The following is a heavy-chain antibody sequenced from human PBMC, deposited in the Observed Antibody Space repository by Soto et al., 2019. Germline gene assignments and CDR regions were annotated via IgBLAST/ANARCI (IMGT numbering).Heavy chain of an antibody. CDR2: IYYSGSI. CDR1: GGSISSGGYY. D-gene: IGHD1-26*01. J-gene: IGHJ4*02. Sequence: PSETLSLTCTVSGGSISSGGYYWSWIRQHPGKGLEWIGYIYYSGSIYYNPSLKSRVTISVDTSKNQFSLKLSSVTAADTAVYYCARGPETLATKFDYWGQGTLVTVSS. CDR3: ARGPETLATKFDY. V-gene: IGHV4-31*03.